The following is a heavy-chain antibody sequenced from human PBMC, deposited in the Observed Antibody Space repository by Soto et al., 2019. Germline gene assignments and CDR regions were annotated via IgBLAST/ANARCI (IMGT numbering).Heavy chain of an antibody. CDR1: GYTFTSYY. CDR2: INPSGGST. D-gene: IGHD3-22*01. V-gene: IGHV1-46*01. J-gene: IGHJ3*02. CDR3: ARDRLRSRSSYYYDSSGYYTAFDI. Sequence: SVKVSWEASGYTFTSYYMHWVRQAPGQGLEWMGIINPSGGSTSYAQKFQGRVTMTRDTSTSTVYMELSSLRSEDTAVYYCARDRLRSRSSYYYDSSGYYTAFDIWGQGTMVTVSS.